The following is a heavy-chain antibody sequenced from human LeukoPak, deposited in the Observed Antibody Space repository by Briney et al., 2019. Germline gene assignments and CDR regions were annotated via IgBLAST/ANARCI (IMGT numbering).Heavy chain of an antibody. CDR3: AIDHGWVYDAFDI. CDR2: IKQDGSEK. CDR1: GFTFSSYW. V-gene: IGHV3-7*01. J-gene: IGHJ3*02. D-gene: IGHD6-19*01. Sequence: GGSLRLSCAASGFTFSSYWMSWVRQAPGKGLEWVANIKQDGSEKYYVDSVKGRFTISRDNAKNSMYLQMNSLRDEDTAVYYCAIDHGWVYDAFDIWGQGTMVTVSS.